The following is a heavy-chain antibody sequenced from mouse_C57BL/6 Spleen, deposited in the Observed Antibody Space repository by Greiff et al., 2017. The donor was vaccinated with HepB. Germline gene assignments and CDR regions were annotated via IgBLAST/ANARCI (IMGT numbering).Heavy chain of an antibody. V-gene: IGHV7-3*01. J-gene: IGHJ3*01. CDR2: IRNKANGYTT. CDR3: ASDGYYGAWFAY. D-gene: IGHD2-3*01. Sequence: EVKVVESGGGLVQPGGSLSLSCAASGFTLTDYYMSWVRQPPGKALEWLGFIRNKANGYTTEYSASVKGRFTISRDNSQSILYLQMNALRAEDSATYYCASDGYYGAWFAYWGQGTLVTVSA. CDR1: GFTLTDYY.